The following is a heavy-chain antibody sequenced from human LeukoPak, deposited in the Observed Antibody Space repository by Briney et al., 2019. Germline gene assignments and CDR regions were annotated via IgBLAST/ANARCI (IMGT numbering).Heavy chain of an antibody. Sequence: GESLKISSKGSGYSFTSYWIGWVRQMPGKGLEWMWIISPDDSDTRYSPSFQGQVTISADKSISTAYLQWSSLKASDTAMYYCARLGDPYNYDSSGYYWFDPWGQGTLVTVSS. CDR3: ARLGDPYNYDSSGYYWFDP. CDR2: ISPDDSDT. CDR1: GYSFTSYW. D-gene: IGHD3-22*01. V-gene: IGHV5-51*01. J-gene: IGHJ5*02.